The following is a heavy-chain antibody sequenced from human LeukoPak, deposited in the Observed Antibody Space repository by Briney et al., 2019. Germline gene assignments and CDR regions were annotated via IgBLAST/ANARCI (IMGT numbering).Heavy chain of an antibody. D-gene: IGHD3-22*01. CDR2: ISGSGGST. V-gene: IGHV3-23*01. CDR1: GFTFSSYA. J-gene: IGHJ4*02. CDR3: AKGVSGYSSIFDY. Sequence: GGSLRLSCAASGFTFSSYAMSWVRQAPGKGLEWVTAISGSGGSTNYADPVKGRFTISRDNSKNTLYLQMNSLRAEDTGIYYCAKGVSGYSSIFDYWGQGTLVTVSS.